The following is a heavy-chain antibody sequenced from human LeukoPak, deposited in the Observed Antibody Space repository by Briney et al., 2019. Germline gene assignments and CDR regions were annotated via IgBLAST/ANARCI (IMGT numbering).Heavy chain of an antibody. V-gene: IGHV4-59*01. D-gene: IGHD3-10*01. CDR3: ARRSHSQWFGEFMYYYYGMDV. J-gene: IGHJ6*02. CDR1: GGSISSYY. Sequence: SETLSLTCTVSGGSISSYYWSWIRQPPGKGLEWIGYIYYSGSTNYNPSLKSRVTISVDTSKNQFSLKLSSVTAADTAVYYCARRSHSQWFGEFMYYYYGMDVWGQGTTVTVSS. CDR2: IYYSGST.